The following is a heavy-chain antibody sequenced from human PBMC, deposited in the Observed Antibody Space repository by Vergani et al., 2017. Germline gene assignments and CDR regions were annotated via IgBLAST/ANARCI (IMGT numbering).Heavy chain of an antibody. Sequence: QVQLQQWGAGVVKPSGTLSLKCAVFGESFSSFYWSWIRQPPGKGLEWIGEINNDGHTEYNPSRESPVTVSRDTAENQFSLNLMSVTAAETALYYCAVRPRANLVGGEIVTKRTFDYWSQGRLVTVSS. V-gene: IGHV4-34*02. CDR1: GESFSSFY. CDR2: INNDGHT. J-gene: IGHJ4*02. CDR3: AVRPRANLVGGEIVTKRTFDY. D-gene: IGHD3-10*01.